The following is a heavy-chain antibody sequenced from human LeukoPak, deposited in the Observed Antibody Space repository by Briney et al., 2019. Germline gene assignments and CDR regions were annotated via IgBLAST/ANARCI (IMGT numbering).Heavy chain of an antibody. V-gene: IGHV4-34*01. D-gene: IGHD3-22*01. Sequence: QPSETLSLTCAVYGGSFRGYYWSWIRQPPGKGLEWIGEINQSGSTNYNPSLKSRVTISVDTSKNQFSLELSSVTAADTAVYYCASAGDSSGYYYDSWFDPWGQGTLVTVSS. CDR3: ASAGDSSGYYYDSWFDP. J-gene: IGHJ5*02. CDR2: INQSGST. CDR1: GGSFRGYY.